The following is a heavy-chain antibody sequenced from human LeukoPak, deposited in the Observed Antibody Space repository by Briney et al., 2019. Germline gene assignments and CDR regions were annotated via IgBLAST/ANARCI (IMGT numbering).Heavy chain of an antibody. CDR3: ARDEDTAMVYLFVY. J-gene: IGHJ4*02. CDR1: GYTFTSYA. D-gene: IGHD5-18*01. CDR2: INTNTGNP. V-gene: IGHV7-4-1*02. Sequence: ASVKVSCKASGYTFTSYAMNWVRQAPGQGLEWMGWINTNTGNPTYAQGFTGRFVFSLDTSVSTAYLQISSLKAEDTAVYYCARDEDTAMVYLFVYWGQGTLVIVSS.